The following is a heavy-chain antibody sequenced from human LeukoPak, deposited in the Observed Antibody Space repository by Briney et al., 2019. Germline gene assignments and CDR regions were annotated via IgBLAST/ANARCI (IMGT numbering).Heavy chain of an antibody. J-gene: IGHJ6*02. V-gene: IGHV3-30*18. CDR1: GFTFSSYG. CDR2: ISYDGSNN. CDR3: AKGGYCSSTNCYYYYGMDV. Sequence: LPGRSLRLSCAASGFTFSSYGMHWVRQAPGKGLEWVAVISYDGSNNYYADSVKGRFTISRDNSKDTLYLQMNSLRAEDTAVYYCAKGGYCSSTNCYYYYGMDVWGQGTTVIVSS. D-gene: IGHD2-2*01.